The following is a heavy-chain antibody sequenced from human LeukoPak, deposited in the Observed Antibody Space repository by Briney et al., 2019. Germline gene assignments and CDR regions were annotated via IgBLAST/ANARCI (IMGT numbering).Heavy chain of an antibody. CDR2: IKQDGTKT. Sequence: GGSLRLSCVASGFNFRNFWMTWAGQAPGRGREWVANIKQDGTKTYYADSVKGRFTISRDNAKNSLYLQMNSLRVEDTAVYYCATAEYTVALDYWGQGALITVSS. CDR3: ATAEYTVALDY. J-gene: IGHJ4*02. V-gene: IGHV3-7*01. CDR1: GFNFRNFW. D-gene: IGHD5-12*01.